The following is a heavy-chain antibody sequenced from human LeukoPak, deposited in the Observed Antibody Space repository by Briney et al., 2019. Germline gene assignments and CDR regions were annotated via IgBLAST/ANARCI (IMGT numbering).Heavy chain of an antibody. D-gene: IGHD4/OR15-4a*01. V-gene: IGHV3-74*01. Sequence: GGSLRLSCAASGFTFSIYWMHWVRQAPGKGLVWVSRINSDGSSTSYADSVKGRFTISRDNGKNSLDLQMNSLRADDTAVYYCARDTLGEGEDANYAVYYFDYWGQGTVVTVSS. CDR2: INSDGSST. CDR3: ARDTLGEGEDANYAVYYFDY. J-gene: IGHJ4*02. CDR1: GFTFSIYW.